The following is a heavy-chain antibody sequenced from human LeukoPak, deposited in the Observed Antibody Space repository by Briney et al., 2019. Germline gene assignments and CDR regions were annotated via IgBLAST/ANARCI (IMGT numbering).Heavy chain of an antibody. D-gene: IGHD3-22*01. V-gene: IGHV4-38-2*02. CDR2: IYHSWST. CDR3: ARDPPPNYYDGSGRPY. Sequence: SETLSLTRMVSGYSHSSGYYWGWIRQPPGKGLEWIGSIYHSWSTHYNPSLKNRVILPLQTPNHQFSLKLNSVTAADTAVYYCARDPPPNYYDGSGRPYWGQGTLVTVSS. J-gene: IGHJ4*02. CDR1: GYSHSSGYY.